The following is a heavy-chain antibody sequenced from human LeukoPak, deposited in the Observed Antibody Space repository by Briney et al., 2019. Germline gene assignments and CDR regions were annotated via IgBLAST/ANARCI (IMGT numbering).Heavy chain of an antibody. CDR2: IYYSGST. V-gene: IGHV4-61*01. CDR1: GASVNSGNYY. J-gene: IGHJ3*02. Sequence: PSETLSLTCTVSGASVNSGNYYWSWIRQPPGKGLEWIGYIYYSGSTNYNPSLKSRLTISIDTSENQFSLKLSSVTAADTAVYYCAREYSSSSGRRAFDIWGQGTMVTVSS. D-gene: IGHD6-6*01. CDR3: AREYSSSSGRRAFDI.